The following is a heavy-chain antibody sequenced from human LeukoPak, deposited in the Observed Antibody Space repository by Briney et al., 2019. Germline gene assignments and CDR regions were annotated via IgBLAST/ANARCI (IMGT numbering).Heavy chain of an antibody. CDR2: ISYDGSNK. J-gene: IGHJ4*02. Sequence: GGSLRLSCAASGFTFSSYAMHWVRQAPGKGLEWVAVISYDGSNKYYADSVKGRFTISRDNSKNTLYLQMNSRRAEDTAVYYCAKADYDFWSGYYPLGLHYWGQGTLVPVSS. CDR3: AKADYDFWSGYYPLGLHY. V-gene: IGHV3-30-3*01. CDR1: GFTFSSYA. D-gene: IGHD3-3*01.